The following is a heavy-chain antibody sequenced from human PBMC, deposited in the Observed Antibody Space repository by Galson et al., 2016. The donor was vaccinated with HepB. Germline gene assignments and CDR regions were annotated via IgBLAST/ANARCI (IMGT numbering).Heavy chain of an antibody. CDR1: GYSFTNYG. J-gene: IGHJ4*02. CDR2: ISTYNGNT. V-gene: IGHV1-18*01. Sequence: SVKVSCKASGYSFTNYGISWVRQAPGQGLEWMGWISTYNGNTNYAQKLQGRVTMTTDTSTSTAYMELRSLRSDDTAGYYCARERGNYHYFDYWVQGTLVTVSS. D-gene: IGHD1-7*01. CDR3: ARERGNYHYFDY.